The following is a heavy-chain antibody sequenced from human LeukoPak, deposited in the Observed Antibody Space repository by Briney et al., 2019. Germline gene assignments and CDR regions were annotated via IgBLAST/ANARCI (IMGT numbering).Heavy chain of an antibody. V-gene: IGHV3-74*01. Sequence: GGSLRLSCAASGFTFSSYWMHWVRQAPGKGLVWVSRINTDGSSTSYAGSVKGRFTISRDNAKNTLYLQMNSLRAEDTAVYYCASQYYYDSSGHFRERDYWGQGTLVTVSS. CDR3: ASQYYYDSSGHFRERDY. CDR2: INTDGSST. CDR1: GFTFSSYW. D-gene: IGHD3-22*01. J-gene: IGHJ4*02.